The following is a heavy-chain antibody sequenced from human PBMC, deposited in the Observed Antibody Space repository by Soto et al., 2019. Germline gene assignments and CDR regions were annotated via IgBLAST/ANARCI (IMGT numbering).Heavy chain of an antibody. V-gene: IGHV1-2*04. D-gene: IGHD6-13*01. CDR1: GYTFTCYY. CDR3: ARDGGAAGTPDY. Sequence: XSVKVSCKASGYTFTCYYMHWVRQAPGQGLEWMGWINPNSGGTNYAQKFQGWVTMTRDTSISTAYMELSSLRSDDTAVYYCARDGGAAGTPDYWGQGTLVTVSS. J-gene: IGHJ4*02. CDR2: INPNSGGT.